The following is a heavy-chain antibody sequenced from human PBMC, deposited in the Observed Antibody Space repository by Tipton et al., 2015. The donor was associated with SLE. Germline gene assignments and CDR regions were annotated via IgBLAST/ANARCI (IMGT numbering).Heavy chain of an antibody. J-gene: IGHJ6*03. CDR3: ARLGGVTGYYYYMDV. CDR2: IIPILGTA. D-gene: IGHD3-16*01. CDR1: GGTFSSDG. V-gene: IGHV1-69*01. Sequence: QLVQSGAEVKKPGSSVKVSCKASGGTFSSDGISWVRQAPGQGLEWMGGIIPILGTANYAQKLQGRVTITTDESTSTAYMELSSLRSDDTAVYYCARLGGVTGYYYYMDVWGKGTTVTVSS.